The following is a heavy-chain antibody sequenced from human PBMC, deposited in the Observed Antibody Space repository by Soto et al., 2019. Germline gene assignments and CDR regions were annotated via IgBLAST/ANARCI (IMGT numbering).Heavy chain of an antibody. CDR1: GFTFSDYW. Sequence: GGSLRLACAASGFTFSDYWMHWVRQAPGKGLVWVSRINSNGRTISYADSVKGRFTISRDNAKNTVYLQMNSLRAEDTAVYYCARTNGAYSNYFDFWAQGNLVTVSS. CDR3: ARTNGAYSNYFDF. J-gene: IGHJ4*02. D-gene: IGHD2-8*01. CDR2: INSNGRTI. V-gene: IGHV3-74*01.